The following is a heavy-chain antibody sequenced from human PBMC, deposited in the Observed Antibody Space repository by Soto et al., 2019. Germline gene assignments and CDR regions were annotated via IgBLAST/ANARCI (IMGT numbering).Heavy chain of an antibody. V-gene: IGHV3-30-3*01. CDR1: GFTFSSYA. CDR3: ARQYNWNYDREMYYYYGMDV. D-gene: IGHD1-7*01. CDR2: ISYDGSNK. J-gene: IGHJ6*02. Sequence: GGSLRLSCAASGFTFSSYAMHWVRQAPGKGLEWVAVISYDGSNKYYADSVKGRFTISRDNSKNTLYLQMNSLRAEDTAVYYCARQYNWNYDREMYYYYGMDVWGQGTTVTVSS.